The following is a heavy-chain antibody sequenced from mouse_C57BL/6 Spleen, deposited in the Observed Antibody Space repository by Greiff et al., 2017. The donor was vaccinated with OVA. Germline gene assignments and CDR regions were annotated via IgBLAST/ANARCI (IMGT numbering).Heavy chain of an antibody. CDR1: GYTFTSYW. J-gene: IGHJ2*01. V-gene: IGHV1-72*01. D-gene: IGHD1-1*01. CDR3: ARGPFITTVVADFDY. Sequence: VQLQQPGAELVKPGASVKLSCKASGYTFTSYWMHWVKQRPGRGLEWIGRIDPNSGGTKYNEKFKSKATLTVDKPSSTAYMQLSSLTSEDSAVYYCARGPFITTVVADFDYWGQGTTLTVSS. CDR2: IDPNSGGT.